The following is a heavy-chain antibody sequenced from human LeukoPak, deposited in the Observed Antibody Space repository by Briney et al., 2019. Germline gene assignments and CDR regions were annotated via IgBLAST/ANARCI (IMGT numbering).Heavy chain of an antibody. J-gene: IGHJ4*02. V-gene: IGHV4-61*02. CDR3: ARRQDGRDY. CDR2: IYTTGST. Sequence: SQTLSLTCTLSGVSIANTFYYWNWLRQPAGKGLEWIGRIYTTGSTDYNPSLKRRVTISLDTARNQFSLKLSSVTAADTAVYYCARRQDGRDYWGQGTLVTVSS. CDR1: GVSIANTFYY.